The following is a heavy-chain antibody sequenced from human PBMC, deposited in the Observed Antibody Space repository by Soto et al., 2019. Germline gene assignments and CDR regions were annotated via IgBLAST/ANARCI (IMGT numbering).Heavy chain of an antibody. V-gene: IGHV1-18*01. J-gene: IGHJ5*02. D-gene: IGHD2-21*01. CDR2: ISVYSGHT. Sequence: QVPLVQSGAEVKKPGASVKVSCKTSGYTFTNYDIAWLRQAPGQGLEWMGWISVYSGHTNYAQNLQGRIIITTDTSTSTAYMDLMSLTTDDTAVYFCARGDAVVVPARFDPWGQGTLVTVSS. CDR3: ARGDAVVVPARFDP. CDR1: GYTFTNYD.